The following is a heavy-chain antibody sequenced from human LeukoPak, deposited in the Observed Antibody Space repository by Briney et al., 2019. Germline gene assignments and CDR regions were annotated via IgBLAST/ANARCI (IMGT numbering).Heavy chain of an antibody. CDR3: ARDTSSPGGGNYYGMDV. CDR1: GFTFSSYS. J-gene: IGHJ6*02. V-gene: IGHV3-21*01. CDR2: ISSSSSYI. Sequence: GRSLRLSCAASGFTFSSYSMNWVRQAPGKGLEWVSSISSSSSYIYYADSVKGRFTISRDNAKNSLYLQMNSLRAEDTAVYYCARDTSSPGGGNYYGMDVWGQGTTVTVSS. D-gene: IGHD6-6*01.